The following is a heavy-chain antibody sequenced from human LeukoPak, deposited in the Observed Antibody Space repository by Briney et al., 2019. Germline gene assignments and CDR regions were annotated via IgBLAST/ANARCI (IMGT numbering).Heavy chain of an antibody. V-gene: IGHV4-59*01. CDR2: IYYSGST. CDR3: ARSAQFSSTSFDY. CDR1: GVSISSYY. Sequence: SETLSLTCTVSGVSISSYYWSWIRQPPGKGLEWIGYIYYSGSTNYNPSLKSRVTISVDKSKNQCSLKLNSVTVADTAVYHCARSAQFSSTSFDYWGQGALVTVSS. D-gene: IGHD6-13*01. J-gene: IGHJ4*02.